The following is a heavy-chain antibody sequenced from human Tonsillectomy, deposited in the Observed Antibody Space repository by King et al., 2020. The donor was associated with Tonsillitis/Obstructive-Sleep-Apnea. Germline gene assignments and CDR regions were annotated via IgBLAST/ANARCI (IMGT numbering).Heavy chain of an antibody. CDR3: ARADRIVEGNLYYYYGMDV. J-gene: IGHJ6*02. CDR1: GFSFSDYF. CDR2: IRNKANGYTT. D-gene: IGHD1-26*01. V-gene: IGHV3-72*01. Sequence: QLVQSGGGLVQPGGSLRLSCAASGFSFSDYFMDWVRQAPGKGLEWVGRIRNKANGYTTEYAASVKGRFTISRDDSKNSLYLQMNSLKTEDTAVYYCARADRIVEGNLYYYYGMDVWGQGTTVTVSS.